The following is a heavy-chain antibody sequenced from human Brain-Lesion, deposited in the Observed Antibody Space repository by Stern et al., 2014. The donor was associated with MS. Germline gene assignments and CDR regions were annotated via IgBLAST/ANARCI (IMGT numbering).Heavy chain of an antibody. CDR3: ARDKEDTNMAFRYFDN. CDR1: GGSVGSGSYD. CDR2: IYTTGST. V-gene: IGHV4-61*02. D-gene: IGHD5-18*01. J-gene: IGHJ4*02. Sequence: QLQLQESGPGLVKPSQTLSLTCTVSGGSVGSGSYDWSWIRQPAGKGLEWIGRIYTTGSTYYNPSPKSRVSISIDASKNQFSLKLTSVTAADTAVYYCARDKEDTNMAFRYFDNWGQGTLVTVSS.